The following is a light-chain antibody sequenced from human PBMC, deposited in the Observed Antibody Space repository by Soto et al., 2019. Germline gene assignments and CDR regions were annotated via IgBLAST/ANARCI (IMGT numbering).Light chain of an antibody. CDR3: SSYTNSNTRV. Sequence: QSALTQPASVSGSPGQSITISCTGTSSDVGGYTYVSWYQQHPGKARKLMIYQVSNRPSGVSNRFSGSKSGNTASLTISGLQTEDEADYYCSSYTNSNTRVFGGGTKLTVL. J-gene: IGLJ3*02. CDR1: SSDVGGYTY. V-gene: IGLV2-14*01. CDR2: QVS.